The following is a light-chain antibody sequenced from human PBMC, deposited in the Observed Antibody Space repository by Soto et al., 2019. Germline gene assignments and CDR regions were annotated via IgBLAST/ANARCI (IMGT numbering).Light chain of an antibody. J-gene: IGKJ1*01. CDR2: AAS. V-gene: IGKV1-39*01. CDR3: QQSYNSPQT. Sequence: DIQMTQSPSSLSASVGDEVTITCRASHTIMTYLNWYQLKPGKPPRLLIYAASSVQSGVPSRFSGSGSGTDFTLTINSLQPEDFATYSCQQSYNSPQTFGQGTKVEIK. CDR1: HTIMTY.